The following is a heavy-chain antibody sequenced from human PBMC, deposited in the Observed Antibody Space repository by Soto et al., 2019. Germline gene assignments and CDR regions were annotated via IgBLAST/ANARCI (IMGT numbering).Heavy chain of an antibody. CDR1: GGTFSSYA. CDR2: IIPIFGTA. V-gene: IGHV1-69*01. D-gene: IGHD6-13*01. J-gene: IGHJ4*02. Sequence: QVQLVQSGAEVKKPGSSVKVSCKASGGTFSSYAISWVRQAPGQGLEWMGGIIPIFGTANYAQKFQGRVTITADESTSTGYMELSSLRSEDTAVYYCARDGYSSSWWGDPLGSFDYWGQGTLDTVSS. CDR3: ARDGYSSSWWGDPLGSFDY.